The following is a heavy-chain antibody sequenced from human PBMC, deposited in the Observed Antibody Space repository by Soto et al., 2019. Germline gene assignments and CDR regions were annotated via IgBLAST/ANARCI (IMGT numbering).Heavy chain of an antibody. V-gene: IGHV3-9*01. CDR3: AKSRSYGYYLDY. CDR1: GFTFDDYA. D-gene: IGHD5-18*01. J-gene: IGHJ4*02. Sequence: GGSLILSCAASGFTFDDYAMHWVRQAPGKGLEWVSGISWNSGSIGYADSVKGRFTISRDNAKNSLYLQMNSLRAEDTALYYCAKSRSYGYYLDYWGQGTLVTVSS. CDR2: ISWNSGSI.